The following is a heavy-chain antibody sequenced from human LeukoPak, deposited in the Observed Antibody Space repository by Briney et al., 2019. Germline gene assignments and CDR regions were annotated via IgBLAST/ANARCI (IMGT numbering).Heavy chain of an antibody. CDR1: GFVFNNYW. CDR2: INTDGSEE. V-gene: IGHV3-7*03. D-gene: IGHD1-26*01. Sequence: GGSLRLSCAASGFVFNNYWMSWVRQAPGKGLEWVANINTDGSEEYYVDSVKGRFTISRDNARNSLYLQMNSLIVEDTAVYYCAKVAGIVGATLDYWGQGTLVTVSS. J-gene: IGHJ4*02. CDR3: AKVAGIVGATLDY.